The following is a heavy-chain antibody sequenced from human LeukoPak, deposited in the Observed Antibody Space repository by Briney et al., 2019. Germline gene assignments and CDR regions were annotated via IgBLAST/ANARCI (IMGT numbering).Heavy chain of an antibody. V-gene: IGHV1-18*01. CDR2: ISAYNGNT. J-gene: IGHJ4*02. D-gene: IGHD2-15*01. Sequence: ASVKVSCKASGGTFTSYGISWVRQAPGQGLEWMGWISAYNGNTNYAQKLQGRVTMTTDTSTSTAYMELRSLRSDDTAVYYCARERYTRSGPAFDYWGQGTLVTVSS. CDR1: GGTFTSYG. CDR3: ARERYTRSGPAFDY.